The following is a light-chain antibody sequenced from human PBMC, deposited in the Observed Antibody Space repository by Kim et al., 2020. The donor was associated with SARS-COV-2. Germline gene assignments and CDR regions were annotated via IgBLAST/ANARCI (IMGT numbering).Light chain of an antibody. V-gene: IGKV3-20*01. CDR3: QQYGSSPWT. CDR2: GAS. Sequence: SPGERATPSCRASQSVSSSYLAWYQPKPGQAPRLLIYGASSRATGIPDRFSGSGSGTDFTLTISRLEPEDFAVYYCQQYGSSPWTFGQGTKVDIK. J-gene: IGKJ1*01. CDR1: QSVSSSY.